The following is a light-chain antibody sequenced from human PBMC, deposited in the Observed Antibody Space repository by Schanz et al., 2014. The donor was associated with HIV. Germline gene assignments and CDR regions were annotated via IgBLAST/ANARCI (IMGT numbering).Light chain of an antibody. CDR3: ATWDSTLSAVV. J-gene: IGLJ2*01. Sequence: QSVLTQPPSTSGTPGQRVIIPCSGSTSNIGTNSVTWYQQFPGTAPKLLIYTNNQRPSGVPDRFSASKSGTSASLDITGLQTGDEADYYCATWDSTLSAVVFGGGTKLTVL. CDR1: TSNIGTNS. V-gene: IGLV1-44*01. CDR2: TNN.